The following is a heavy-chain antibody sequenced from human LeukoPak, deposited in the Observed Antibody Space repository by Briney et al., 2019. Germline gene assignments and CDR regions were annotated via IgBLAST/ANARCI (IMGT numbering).Heavy chain of an antibody. CDR3: ARGLGYCSGGSCRESPRDDY. CDR2: INPNSGDT. D-gene: IGHD2-15*01. J-gene: IGHJ4*02. Sequence: GASVKVSCKASGYTFTGYYMHWVRQAPGQGLEWMGWINPNSGDTNYAQKFQGRVTMTRDTSITTAYMELSSLRSDDTAVYYCARGLGYCSGGSCRESPRDDYWGQGTLVTVSS. CDR1: GYTFTGYY. V-gene: IGHV1-2*02.